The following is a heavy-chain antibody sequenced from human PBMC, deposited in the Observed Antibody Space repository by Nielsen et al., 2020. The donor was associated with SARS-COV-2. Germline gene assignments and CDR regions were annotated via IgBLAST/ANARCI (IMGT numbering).Heavy chain of an antibody. CDR2: IYHSGST. CDR3: ARARQLWSPFDY. Sequence: SETLSLTCTVSGYSISSGYYWGWIRQPPGKGLEWIGSIYHSGSTYYNPSLKSRVTISVDTSKNQFSLKLSSVTAADTAVYYCARARQLWSPFDYWGQGTLVTVSS. CDR1: GYSISSGYY. J-gene: IGHJ4*02. V-gene: IGHV4-38-2*02. D-gene: IGHD5-18*01.